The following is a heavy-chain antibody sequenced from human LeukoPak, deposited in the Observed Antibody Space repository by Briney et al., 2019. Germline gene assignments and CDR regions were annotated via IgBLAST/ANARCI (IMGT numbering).Heavy chain of an antibody. Sequence: SGTLSLTCAVSGDSINSTNWWSWVRQPPGKGPEWIGEIYHRGNTNYNPSLKSRVTISVDKSKTQFSLKLSSVTAADTAVYYCARESSSWGSVVNWGQGTLVTVSS. V-gene: IGHV4-4*02. D-gene: IGHD6-13*01. CDR1: GDSINSTNW. J-gene: IGHJ4*02. CDR2: IYHRGNT. CDR3: ARESSSWGSVVN.